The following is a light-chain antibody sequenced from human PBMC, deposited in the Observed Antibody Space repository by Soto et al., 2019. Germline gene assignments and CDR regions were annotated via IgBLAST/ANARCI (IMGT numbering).Light chain of an antibody. J-gene: IGKJ4*01. V-gene: IGKV3-11*01. CDR1: QSVSSY. Sequence: EIVLTQSPATLSLSPGERATLSCRASQSVSSYLAWYQQKPGQAPRLLIYDASNRATGIPARFSGSGSGTDFTLTISNLETEDFAVYYCQQRSNWPTFGGGTKVEIK. CDR2: DAS. CDR3: QQRSNWPT.